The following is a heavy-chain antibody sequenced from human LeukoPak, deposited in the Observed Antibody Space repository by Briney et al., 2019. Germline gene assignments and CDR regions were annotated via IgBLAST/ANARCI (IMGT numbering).Heavy chain of an antibody. CDR3: ARGGSGNYLYYFDY. Sequence: GASVKVSCKASGNTFTSYVIHWVRQAPGQRLEWMGWINGGSGDTKYSQKFQGSVTITGDTSASTAYMELSSLRSEDTAVYYCARGGSGNYLYYFDYWGQGTLVTVSS. CDR2: INGGSGDT. D-gene: IGHD1-26*01. J-gene: IGHJ4*02. V-gene: IGHV1-3*01. CDR1: GNTFTSYV.